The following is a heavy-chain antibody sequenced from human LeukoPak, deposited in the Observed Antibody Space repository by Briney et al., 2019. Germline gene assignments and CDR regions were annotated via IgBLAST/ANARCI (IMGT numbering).Heavy chain of an antibody. CDR1: GGSISSYY. Sequence: SETLSLTCTVSGGSISSYYWSWIRQPPGKGLEWIGYIYYSGSTNYNPSLKSRVTISVDTSKNQFSLKLSSVTAADTAVYHCAREKSYGDYGYWGQGTLVTVSS. D-gene: IGHD4-17*01. CDR2: IYYSGST. J-gene: IGHJ4*02. CDR3: AREKSYGDYGY. V-gene: IGHV4-59*01.